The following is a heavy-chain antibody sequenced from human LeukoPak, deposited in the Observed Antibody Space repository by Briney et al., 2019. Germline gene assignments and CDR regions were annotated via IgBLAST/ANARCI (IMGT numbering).Heavy chain of an antibody. D-gene: IGHD1-14*01. CDR3: ARDPEYDAFDI. V-gene: IGHV1-2*02. J-gene: IGHJ3*02. CDR1: GYTFTNFG. Sequence: ASVKVSCKASGYTFTNFGLSWVRQAPGQGLEWMGWIIPNSGGTKYAQKFQGRVTMTRDTAISTVYMELSRLRSDDTAVYYCARDPEYDAFDIWGQGTMVSVSS. CDR2: IIPNSGGT.